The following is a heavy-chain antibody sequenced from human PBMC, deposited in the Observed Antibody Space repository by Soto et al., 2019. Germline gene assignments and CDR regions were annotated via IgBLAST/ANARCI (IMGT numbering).Heavy chain of an antibody. CDR1: GFTFAGHA. CDR2: ISAGGTT. J-gene: IGHJ5*02. V-gene: IGHV3-23*01. Sequence: EVQLLESGGGLVQPGESLRLSCAASGFTFAGHAMTWVRQAPGKGLHWVSGISAGGTTYYADSAKGRFTISSYISKNTLYLQMNSLRADDTAVYYCAKDPLTRGWFDPWGQVSLVTVSS. CDR3: AKDPLTRGWFDP.